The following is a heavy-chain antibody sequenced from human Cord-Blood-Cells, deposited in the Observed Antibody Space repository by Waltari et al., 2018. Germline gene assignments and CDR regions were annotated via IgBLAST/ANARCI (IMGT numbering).Heavy chain of an antibody. Sequence: EVQLVESGGGLVQPGGSLRLSCAASGSTFSSYWRSWVRQAPGKGLEWVANIKQDGSEKYYVDSVKGRFTISRDNAKNSLYLQMNSLRAEDTAVYYCARDADGWFDPWGQGTLVTVSS. CDR1: GSTFSSYW. V-gene: IGHV3-7*01. CDR2: IKQDGSEK. J-gene: IGHJ5*02. CDR3: ARDADGWFDP.